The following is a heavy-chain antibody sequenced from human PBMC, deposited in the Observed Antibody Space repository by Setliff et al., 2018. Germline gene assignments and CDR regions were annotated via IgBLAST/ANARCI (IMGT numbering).Heavy chain of an antibody. D-gene: IGHD1-26*01. CDR1: RFTFRIYW. J-gene: IGHJ3*02. CDR2: IKGDDSER. V-gene: IGHV3-7*01. CDR3: ARPLHIMGTSTAYAFDI. Sequence: GGSLRLSCSASRFTFRIYWMSWVRQVPGKGLEWVANIKGDDSERYYVDSVEGRFTISRDDARNSMYLQMDSLRVEDTAVYYCARPLHIMGTSTAYAFDIWGQGTMVT.